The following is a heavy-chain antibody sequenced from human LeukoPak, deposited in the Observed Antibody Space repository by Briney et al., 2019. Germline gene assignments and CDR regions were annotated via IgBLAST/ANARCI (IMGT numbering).Heavy chain of an antibody. V-gene: IGHV4-4*09. Sequence: PSETLSLTCTVSGGSISSYYWSWIRQPPGKGLEWIGYIYTSGSTDYNPSLKSRVTISEDTSKNQFSLKLSSVTAADTAVYYCARHASRTYYFDYWGQGTLVTVSS. CDR1: GGSISSYY. D-gene: IGHD3-16*01. CDR3: ARHASRTYYFDY. J-gene: IGHJ4*02. CDR2: IYTSGST.